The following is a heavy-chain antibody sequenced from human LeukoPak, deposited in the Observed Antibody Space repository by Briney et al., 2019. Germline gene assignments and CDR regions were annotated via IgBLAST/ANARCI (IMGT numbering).Heavy chain of an antibody. CDR2: IRYDGRDK. J-gene: IGHJ4*02. CDR3: AKIGAVAGHFDY. CDR1: GFTFSRYG. D-gene: IGHD6-19*01. Sequence: AGSLRLSCAASGFTFSRYGMHWVRQAPGKGLEWVAFIRYDGRDKYYADSVKGRFTISRDNYNNKLSLEMNSLRAEDTAVYYCAKIGAVAGHFDYWGQGTLVTVSS. V-gene: IGHV3-30*02.